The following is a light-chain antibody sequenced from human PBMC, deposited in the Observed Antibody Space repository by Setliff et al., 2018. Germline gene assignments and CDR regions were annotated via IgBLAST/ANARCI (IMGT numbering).Light chain of an antibody. CDR2: DVT. Sequence: QSALTQPASVSGSPGQSITISCSGTGRDVGSYDLVSWYQQHPGKAPKLIIYDVTKRPSGVSSRFSGSKSGNTASLTISGLQAEDEADYFCSSYKNTNKNVFGTGTKVTVL. CDR1: GRDVGSYDL. CDR3: SSYKNTNKNV. J-gene: IGLJ1*01. V-gene: IGLV2-14*01.